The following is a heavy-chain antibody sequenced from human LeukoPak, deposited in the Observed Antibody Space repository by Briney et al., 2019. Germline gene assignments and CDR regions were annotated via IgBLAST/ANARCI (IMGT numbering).Heavy chain of an antibody. Sequence: SETLSLTCAVYGGSFSGYYWSWIRQPPGKGLEWIGEINHSGSTNYNPSLKSRVTISVDTSKNQFPLKLSSVTAADTAVYYCARGVVTPRSDYYYYCGMDVWGQGTTVTVSS. D-gene: IGHD4-23*01. CDR2: INHSGST. CDR3: ARGVVTPRSDYYYYCGMDV. J-gene: IGHJ6*02. CDR1: GGSFSGYY. V-gene: IGHV4-34*01.